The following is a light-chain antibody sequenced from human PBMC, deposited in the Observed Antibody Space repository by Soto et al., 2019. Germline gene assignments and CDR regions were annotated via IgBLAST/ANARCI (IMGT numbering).Light chain of an antibody. Sequence: DIVLTQSPGTLSLSPGERATLSCRASQSVSSSYLAWYQQKPGQAPRLLIYGASSRAAGIPDRFSGSGSGTDFTLPISRLEAEDVAVYYCQQYGSSPTFGGGTKVEIK. CDR1: QSVSSSY. CDR3: QQYGSSPT. CDR2: GAS. J-gene: IGKJ4*01. V-gene: IGKV3-20*01.